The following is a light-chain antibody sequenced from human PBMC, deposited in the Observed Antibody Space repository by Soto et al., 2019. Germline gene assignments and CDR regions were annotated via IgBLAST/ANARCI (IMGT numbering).Light chain of an antibody. V-gene: IGKV1-33*01. CDR1: QDISNY. CDR2: DAS. J-gene: IGKJ2*01. CDR3: QLPYT. Sequence: DIPMTQSPSSLSASVGDRVTITCQASQDISNYLNWYQQKPGKAPKLLIYDASNLETGVPSRFSGSGSGTDFTFTISSLQPEDIATYYCQLPYTFGQGTKLEIK.